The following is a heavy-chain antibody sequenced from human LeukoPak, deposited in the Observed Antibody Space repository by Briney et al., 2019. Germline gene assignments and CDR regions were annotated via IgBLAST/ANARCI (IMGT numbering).Heavy chain of an antibody. CDR3: AKDPASRVSLRYFDWLLPPQA. Sequence: PGGSLRLSCAASGFTFSSYGMHWVRQAPGKGLEWVAVISYDGSNKYYADSVKGRFTISRDNSKNTLYLQMNSLRAEDTAVYYCAKDPASRVSLRYFDWLLPPQAWGQGTLVTVSS. D-gene: IGHD3-9*01. CDR2: ISYDGSNK. CDR1: GFTFSSYG. V-gene: IGHV3-30*18. J-gene: IGHJ5*02.